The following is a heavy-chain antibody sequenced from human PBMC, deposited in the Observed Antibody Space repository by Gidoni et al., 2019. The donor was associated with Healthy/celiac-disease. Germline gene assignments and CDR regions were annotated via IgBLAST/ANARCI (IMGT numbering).Heavy chain of an antibody. CDR3: AKDLGVVITYFDY. V-gene: IGHV3-30*18. J-gene: IGHJ4*02. D-gene: IGHD3-3*01. CDR2: ISYDGSNK. Sequence: QVQLVESGGGVVQPGRSLRLSCAASGFTFSSYGMHWVRQAPGKGLEWVAVISYDGSNKYYADSVKGRFTISRDNSKNTLYLQMNSLRAEDTAVYYCAKDLGVVITYFDYWGQGTLVTVSS. CDR1: GFTFSSYG.